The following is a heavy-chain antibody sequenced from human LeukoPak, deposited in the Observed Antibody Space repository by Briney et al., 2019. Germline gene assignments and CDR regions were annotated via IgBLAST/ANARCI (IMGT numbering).Heavy chain of an antibody. CDR2: IYYSGST. Sequence: SETLSLTCTVSGGSISGYYWSWIRQPPGKGLEWIGYIYYSGSTNYNPSLKSRVTISVDTSKNQFSLKLSSVTAADTAVYYCARGEDGSSWYYSYWGQGTLVTVSS. D-gene: IGHD6-13*01. CDR1: GGSISGYY. J-gene: IGHJ4*02. CDR3: ARGEDGSSWYYSY. V-gene: IGHV4-59*01.